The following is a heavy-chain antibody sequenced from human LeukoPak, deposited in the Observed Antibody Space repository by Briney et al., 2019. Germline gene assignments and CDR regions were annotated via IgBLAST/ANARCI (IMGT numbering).Heavy chain of an antibody. CDR3: ARGQYGSGIAY. CDR2: LYYSGSI. J-gene: IGHJ4*02. V-gene: IGHV4-39*02. D-gene: IGHD3-10*01. CDR1: GGSISSSTYY. Sequence: SETLSLTCTVSGGSISSSTYYWGWIRQPPGKGLEWIGSLYYSGSIYYNPSLKSRVTISVDTSKNQFSLKVSSVTAADTAVFYCARGQYGSGIAYWGQGTLVTVSS.